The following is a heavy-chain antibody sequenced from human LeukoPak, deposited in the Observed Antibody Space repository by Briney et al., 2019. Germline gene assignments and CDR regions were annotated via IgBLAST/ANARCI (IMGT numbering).Heavy chain of an antibody. CDR3: VRQMGMGVDS. CDR2: LYSGGAT. V-gene: IGHV3-53*01. Sequence: PGGSLRLSCAASGFTVNINYMSWVRRTPGKGLEWVSVLYSGGATYYADPVKGRFTISRDNSKNTLYLQMNSLRPEDTAVYYCVRQMGMGVDSWGQGTLVTVSS. J-gene: IGHJ4*02. CDR1: GFTVNINY. D-gene: IGHD1-26*01.